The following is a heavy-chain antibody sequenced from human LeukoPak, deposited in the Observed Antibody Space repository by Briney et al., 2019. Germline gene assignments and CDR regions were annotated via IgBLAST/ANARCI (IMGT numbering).Heavy chain of an antibody. D-gene: IGHD6-13*01. Sequence: ASVKVSCKASGYTFTSYYMHWVRQAPGQGLEWMGWINPNSGGTNYAQKFQGRVTMTRDTSISTAYMELSRLRSDDTAVYYCAREGKAAAGTRWFDPWGQGTLVTVSS. CDR1: GYTFTSYY. CDR3: AREGKAAAGTRWFDP. CDR2: INPNSGGT. J-gene: IGHJ5*02. V-gene: IGHV1-2*02.